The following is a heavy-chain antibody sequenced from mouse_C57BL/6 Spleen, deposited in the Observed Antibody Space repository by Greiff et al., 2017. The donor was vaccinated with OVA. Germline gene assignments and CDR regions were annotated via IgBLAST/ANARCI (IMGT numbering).Heavy chain of an antibody. CDR1: GFTFSSYG. CDR3: AMHYDYVYFDY. J-gene: IGHJ2*01. CDR2: ISSGGSYT. D-gene: IGHD2-4*01. V-gene: IGHV5-6*01. Sequence: EVHLVESGGDLVKPGGSLKLSCAASGFTFSSYGMSWVRQTPDKRLEWVATISSGGSYTYYPDSVKGRFTISRDNAKNTLYLQMSSLKSEDTAMYYCAMHYDYVYFDYWGQGTTLTVSS.